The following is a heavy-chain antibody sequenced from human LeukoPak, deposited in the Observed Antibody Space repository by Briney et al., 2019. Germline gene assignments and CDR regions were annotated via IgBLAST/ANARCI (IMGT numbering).Heavy chain of an antibody. CDR1: GFTFSSYW. D-gene: IGHD2-15*01. CDR3: ARGGVVVAAPLMDV. Sequence: GGSLRLSCAASGFTFSSYWMSWVRQAPGKGLEWVANIKQDGSEKYYVDSVKGRFTISRDNAKNSLYLQMNSLRAEDTAVYYCARGGVVVAAPLMDVWGKGTTVTVSS. J-gene: IGHJ6*03. V-gene: IGHV3-7*01. CDR2: IKQDGSEK.